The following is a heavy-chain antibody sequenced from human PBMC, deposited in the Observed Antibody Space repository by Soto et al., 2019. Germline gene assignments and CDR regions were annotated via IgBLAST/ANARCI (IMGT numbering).Heavy chain of an antibody. CDR1: GVSISSYY. D-gene: IGHD5-12*01. CDR3: ARGLRVATTYYYYYYYMDV. V-gene: IGHV4-59*01. CDR2: IYYSGST. Sequence: PSETLSLTCTVSGVSISSYYWSWIRQPPGKGLEWIGYIYYSGSTNYNPSLKSRVTISVDTSKNQFSLKLSSVTAADTAVYYCARGLRVATTYYYYYYYMDVWGKGTTVTVSS. J-gene: IGHJ6*03.